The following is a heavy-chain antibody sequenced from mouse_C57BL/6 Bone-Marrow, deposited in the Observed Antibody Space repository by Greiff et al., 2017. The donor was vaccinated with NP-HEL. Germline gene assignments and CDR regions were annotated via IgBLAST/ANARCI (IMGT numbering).Heavy chain of an antibody. CDR2: IYPGSGST. V-gene: IGHV1-55*01. CDR3: ARTGPITTGVDPYVDV. CDR1: GYTFTSYW. Sequence: QVQLQQPGAELVKPGASVKMSCKASGYTFTSYWITWVKQRPGQGLEWIGDIYPGSGSTNYNEKFKSKATLTVDTSSSTAYMQLSSLTSEDSAVYYCARTGPITTGVDPYVDVWGTGTTVTVSS. D-gene: IGHD1-1*01. J-gene: IGHJ1*03.